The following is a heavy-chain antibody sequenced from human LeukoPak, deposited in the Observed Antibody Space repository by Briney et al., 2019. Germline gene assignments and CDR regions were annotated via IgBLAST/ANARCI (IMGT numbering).Heavy chain of an antibody. V-gene: IGHV4-61*02. CDR3: AREYDY. CDR2: IYTSGST. Sequence: PSETLSLTCTVSGGSISSGSYYWSWIRQPAGKGLEWIGRIYTSGSTNYNPSLKSRVTISVDTSKNQFSLKLNSVTAADTAVYYCAREYDYWGQGTLVTVSS. CDR1: GGSISSGSYY. J-gene: IGHJ4*02.